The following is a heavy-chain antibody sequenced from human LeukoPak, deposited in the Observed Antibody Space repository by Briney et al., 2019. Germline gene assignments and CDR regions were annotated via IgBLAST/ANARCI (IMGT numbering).Heavy chain of an antibody. CDR2: IYYSGST. V-gene: IGHV4-59*01. D-gene: IGHD5-24*01. Sequence: SETLSLTCTVSGGSISSYYWSWIRQPPGKGLEWIGYIYYSGSTNYNPSLKSRVTISVDTSKNQFSLKLSSVTAADTAVYYCARGLRWLRVGYFDYWGQGTLVTVSS. CDR3: ARGLRWLRVGYFDY. J-gene: IGHJ4*02. CDR1: GGSISSYY.